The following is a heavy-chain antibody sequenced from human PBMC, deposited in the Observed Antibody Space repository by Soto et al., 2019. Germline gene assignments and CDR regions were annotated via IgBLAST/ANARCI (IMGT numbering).Heavy chain of an antibody. CDR2: ISSSSSNI. Sequence: EVQLMESGGGLVKPGGSLRLSCAASGFTFSSYSMNWVRQAPGKGLEWVSSISSSSSNIYYADSVKGRFTISRDNAKNSLYLQMNSLRAEDTAVYYCASPREDCSGGTCYLGFDPWGQGTLVTVSS. CDR3: ASPREDCSGGTCYLGFDP. V-gene: IGHV3-21*01. CDR1: GFTFSSYS. D-gene: IGHD2-15*01. J-gene: IGHJ5*02.